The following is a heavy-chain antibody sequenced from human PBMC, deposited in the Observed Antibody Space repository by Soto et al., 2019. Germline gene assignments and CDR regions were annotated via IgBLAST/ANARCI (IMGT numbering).Heavy chain of an antibody. D-gene: IGHD5-18*01. CDR1: GGSISSSSYY. J-gene: IGHJ4*02. Sequence: PSETLSLTCTVSGGSISSSSYYWGWIRQPPGKGLEWIGSIYYSGSTYYNPSLKSRVTISVDTSKNQFSLKLSSVTAADTAVYYCARQGYSYGPGIDYWGQGTLVTAPQ. V-gene: IGHV4-39*01. CDR2: IYYSGST. CDR3: ARQGYSYGPGIDY.